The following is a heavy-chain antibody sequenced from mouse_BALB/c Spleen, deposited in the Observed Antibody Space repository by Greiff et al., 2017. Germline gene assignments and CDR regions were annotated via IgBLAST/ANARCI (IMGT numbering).Heavy chain of an antibody. CDR1: GFTFSSYA. CDR2: ISSGGST. V-gene: IGHV5-6-5*01. J-gene: IGHJ3*01. CDR3: ARGQVAY. Sequence: EVKLQESGGGLVKPGGSLKLSCAASGFTFSSYAMSWVRQTPEKRLEWVASISSGGSTYYPDSVKGRFTISRDNARNILYLQMSSLRSEDTAMYYCARGQVAYWGQGTLVTVSA.